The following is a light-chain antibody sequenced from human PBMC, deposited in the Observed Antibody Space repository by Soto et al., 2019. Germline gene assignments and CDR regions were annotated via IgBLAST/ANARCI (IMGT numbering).Light chain of an antibody. CDR1: QTINGY. V-gene: IGKV1-39*01. J-gene: IGKJ4*01. Sequence: DIQMTQSPSSLSASVGDRVTITCRASQTINGYLNWYQQKPGKAPNLLIYATSSLQSGVPPRFSGSGSGTDFTLTISSLQPEDFATYYCQQNYSTPLTFAGGTKVEVK. CDR2: ATS. CDR3: QQNYSTPLT.